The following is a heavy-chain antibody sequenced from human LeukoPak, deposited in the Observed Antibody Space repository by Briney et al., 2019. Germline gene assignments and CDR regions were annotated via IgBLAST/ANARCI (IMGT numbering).Heavy chain of an antibody. CDR3: ATDPCFGSEAVRWFAP. V-gene: IGHV3-66*01. CDR1: GLTVSSNY. D-gene: IGHD5-12*01. CDR2: IYRGGPT. Sequence: GGSLRLSWAASGLTVSSNYMSWVRQAPGKGLEWVSVIYRGGPTYYADSVKGRFTISRDNSKNTLYRQMNSLRAEDTAVYYCATDPCFGSEAVRWFAPWGQGNLHTLPS. J-gene: IGHJ5*02.